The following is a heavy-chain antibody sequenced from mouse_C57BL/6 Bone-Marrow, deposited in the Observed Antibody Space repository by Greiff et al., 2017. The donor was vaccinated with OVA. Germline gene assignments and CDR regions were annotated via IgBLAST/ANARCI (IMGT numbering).Heavy chain of an antibody. J-gene: IGHJ2*01. CDR2: INPNNGGT. CDR1: GYTFTDYY. CDR3: ARRGVYDGYYFDY. Sequence: EVQLQQSGPELVKPGASVKISCKASGYTFTDYYMNWVKPSHGKSLEWIGDINPNNGGTSYNQKFKGKATLTVDKSSSTAYMELRSLTSEDSAVYYCARRGVYDGYYFDYWGQGTTLTVSS. D-gene: IGHD2-3*01. V-gene: IGHV1-26*01.